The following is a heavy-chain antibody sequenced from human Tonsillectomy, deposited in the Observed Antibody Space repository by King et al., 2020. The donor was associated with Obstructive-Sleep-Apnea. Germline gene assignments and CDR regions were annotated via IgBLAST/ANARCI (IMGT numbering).Heavy chain of an antibody. V-gene: IGHV3-21*01. CDR2: ISSSSSYI. Sequence: VQLVESGGGLVKPGGSLRLSCAASGFTFSDYYMNWFRQAPGKGLQWVSSISSSSSYIYYADSVRGRFTISRDNAKNSLYLQMNSLRVEDTAVYYCARDGYYYDSSGSYYFDYWGQGTLVTVSS. CDR1: GFTFSDYY. J-gene: IGHJ4*02. D-gene: IGHD3-22*01. CDR3: ARDGYYYDSSGSYYFDY.